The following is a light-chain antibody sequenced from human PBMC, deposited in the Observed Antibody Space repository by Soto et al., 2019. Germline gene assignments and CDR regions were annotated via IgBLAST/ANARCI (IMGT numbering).Light chain of an antibody. Sequence: QSVLTQPPSVSGSPGQSVTISCTGTSSDVGSYNRVSWYQQPPGIAPKLMIYEVSNRPSGVPDRLSGSKSGNTASLTISGLQAEDEADYYCSSYTSSSTFNYVFGTGTKVTVL. CDR1: SSDVGSYNR. J-gene: IGLJ1*01. CDR2: EVS. CDR3: SSYTSSSTFNYV. V-gene: IGLV2-18*02.